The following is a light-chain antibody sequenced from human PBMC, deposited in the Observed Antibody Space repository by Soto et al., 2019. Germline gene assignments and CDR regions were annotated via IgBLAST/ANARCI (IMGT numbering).Light chain of an antibody. Sequence: DIQMTQSPSSLSASVGDRVTITCRASQSISSDLNWYQQKPGKAPKLLIYAASSLQTGVPSRFSGSGSGTDFTLTISSLQHEDFATYYCQQSYSTLPTFGQGTKVEIK. V-gene: IGKV1-39*01. CDR1: QSISSD. J-gene: IGKJ1*01. CDR2: AAS. CDR3: QQSYSTLPT.